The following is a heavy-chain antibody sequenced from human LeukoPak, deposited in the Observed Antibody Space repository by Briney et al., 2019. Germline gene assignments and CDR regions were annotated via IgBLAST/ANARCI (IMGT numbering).Heavy chain of an antibody. CDR3: VRVGPQGNDAFDI. J-gene: IGHJ3*02. Sequence: GGSLRLSCAASGFIFSDHYMDWVRQAPGKGLEWIARTRKKSQSYTTEYASSVKGRFTVSRDDSKNSVFLQMKRLKMEDAAIYYCVRVGPQGNDAFDIWGQGTRVT. CDR2: TRKKSQSYTT. V-gene: IGHV3-72*01. CDR1: GFIFSDHY. D-gene: IGHD3-10*01.